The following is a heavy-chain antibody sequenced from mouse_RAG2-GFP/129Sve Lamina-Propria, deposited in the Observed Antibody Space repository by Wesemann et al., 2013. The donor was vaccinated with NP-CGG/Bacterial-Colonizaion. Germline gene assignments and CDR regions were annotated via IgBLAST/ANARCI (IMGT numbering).Heavy chain of an antibody. CDR3: ARSNFYFDY. V-gene: IGHV1-12*01. CDR2: GNGDT. Sequence: GNGDTSYNQKFKGKATLTVDKSSSTAYMQLSSLTSDDSAVYYCARSNFYFDYWGQGTTLTVSS. J-gene: IGHJ2*01. D-gene: IGHD2-5*01.